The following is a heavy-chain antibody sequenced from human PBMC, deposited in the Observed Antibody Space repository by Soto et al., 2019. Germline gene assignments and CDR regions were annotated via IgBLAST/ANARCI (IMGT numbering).Heavy chain of an antibody. V-gene: IGHV1-46*01. CDR2: INPSGGST. CDR3: ARDSQPGVAQYGMDV. Sequence: ASVKVSRKASGYTFTSYYMHWVRQAPGQGLEWMGIINPSGGSTSYAQKFQGRVTMTRDTSTSTVYMELSSLRSEDTAVYYCARDSQPGVAQYGMDVWGQGTTVTVSS. CDR1: GYTFTSYY. D-gene: IGHD1-1*01. J-gene: IGHJ6*02.